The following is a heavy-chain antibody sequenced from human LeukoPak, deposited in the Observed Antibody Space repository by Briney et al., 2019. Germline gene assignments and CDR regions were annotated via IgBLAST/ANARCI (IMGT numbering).Heavy chain of an antibody. D-gene: IGHD3-10*01. CDR2: ISGSGANT. CDR1: GFTFSSYG. CDR3: AKLNYSGGYYGGYFDH. Sequence: PGGSLRLSCAASGFTFSSYGMSWVRQAPGKGLEWVSAISGSGANTYYADSVKGRFTISRDNSKNTLYLQTNSLRAEDTAVYYCAKLNYSGGYYGGYFDHWGQGSLVTVSS. J-gene: IGHJ4*02. V-gene: IGHV3-23*01.